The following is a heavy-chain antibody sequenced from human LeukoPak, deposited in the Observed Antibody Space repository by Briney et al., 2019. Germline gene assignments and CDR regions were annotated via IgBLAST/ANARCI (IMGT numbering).Heavy chain of an antibody. Sequence: SSETLSLTCTVSGGSISSYYWSWIRQPPGKGLEWIGYIYYSGSTNYNPSLKSRVTISVDTSNNQFSLKLSSVTAADTAVYYCARVMDSSSSSGDYWGQGTLVTVSS. J-gene: IGHJ4*02. CDR1: GGSISSYY. CDR3: ARVMDSSSSSGDY. D-gene: IGHD6-6*01. CDR2: IYYSGST. V-gene: IGHV4-59*01.